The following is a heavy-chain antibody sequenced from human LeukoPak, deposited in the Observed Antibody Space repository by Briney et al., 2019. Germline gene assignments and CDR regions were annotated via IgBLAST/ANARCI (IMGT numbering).Heavy chain of an antibody. V-gene: IGHV3-7*01. J-gene: IGHJ4*02. CDR3: ARVRYYTTGQGFDY. D-gene: IGHD1-1*01. CDR2: IKQDGSEK. CDR1: GFTFSNHW. Sequence: GGSLRLSCAASGFTFSNHWMSWVRQAPGKGLEWVANIKQDGSEKDYVDSVKGRFTISRDNAKNLLYLQMSSLRAEDTAVYYCARVRYYTTGQGFDYWGQGTLVTVSS.